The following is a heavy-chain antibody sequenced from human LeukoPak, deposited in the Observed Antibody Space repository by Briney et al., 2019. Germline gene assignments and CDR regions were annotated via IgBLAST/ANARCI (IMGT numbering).Heavy chain of an antibody. CDR3: ARDTFEHSSGDY. V-gene: IGHV4-59*12. D-gene: IGHD6-19*01. Sequence: PSETLSLTCTVSGGSISSYYWSWIRQPPGKGLEWIGYIYYSGSTNYNPSLKSRVTISVDTSKNQFSLKLSSVTAADTAVYYCARDTFEHSSGDYWGQGTLVTVSS. CDR2: IYYSGST. J-gene: IGHJ4*02. CDR1: GGSISSYY.